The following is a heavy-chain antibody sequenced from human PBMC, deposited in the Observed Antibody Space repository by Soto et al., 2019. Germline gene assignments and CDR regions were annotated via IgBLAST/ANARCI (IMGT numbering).Heavy chain of an antibody. Sequence: GGSLRLSCAASEVTFTGFGMHWVRQAPGKGLEWVAVIRFDGSNTYYADSVKGRFTISRDNPKNMLYLQMNSLRAEDTAIYYCARDGVGTTTYFGYFDYWGLGTLVTVSS. CDR3: ARDGVGTTTYFGYFDY. J-gene: IGHJ4*02. D-gene: IGHD1-26*01. CDR2: IRFDGSNT. CDR1: EVTFTGFG. V-gene: IGHV3-33*01.